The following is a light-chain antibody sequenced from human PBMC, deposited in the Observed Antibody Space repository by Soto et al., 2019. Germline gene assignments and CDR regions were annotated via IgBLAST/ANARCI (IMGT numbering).Light chain of an antibody. CDR1: SSDIGRYNF. Sequence: QSVLTQPASMSGSPGQPITISCTGTSSDIGRYNFVSWYQHYPGKAPKLIIYEATKRPSGVSYRFSGSKSGNTASLTISGLQAEDEADYYCTSYTITSPYVFGTGTKVTVL. V-gene: IGLV2-14*01. CDR2: EAT. CDR3: TSYTITSPYV. J-gene: IGLJ1*01.